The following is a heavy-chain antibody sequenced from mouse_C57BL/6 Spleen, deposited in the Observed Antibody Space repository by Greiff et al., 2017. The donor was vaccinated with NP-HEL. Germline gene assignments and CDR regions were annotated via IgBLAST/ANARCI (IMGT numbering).Heavy chain of an antibody. J-gene: IGHJ2*01. CDR3: ARYGSSVFDY. V-gene: IGHV1-81*01. CDR2: IYPRSGNT. CDR1: GYTFTSYG. Sequence: VQVVESGAELARPGASVKLSCKASGYTFTSYGISWVKQRTGQGLEWIGEIYPRSGNTYYNEKFKGKATLTADKSSSTAYMELRSLTSEDSAVYFCARYGSSVFDYWGQGTTLTVSS. D-gene: IGHD1-1*01.